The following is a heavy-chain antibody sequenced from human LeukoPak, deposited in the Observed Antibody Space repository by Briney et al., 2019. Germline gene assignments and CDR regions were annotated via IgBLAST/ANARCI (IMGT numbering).Heavy chain of an antibody. CDR3: ARGGSYCSSTSCYRNWFDP. D-gene: IGHD2-2*01. V-gene: IGHV4-34*01. CDR2: INHSGST. Sequence: SETLSLTCAVYGGSFSGYYWSWIRQPPGKGLEWIGEINHSGSTNYNPSLKSRVTISVDTSKNQFSLKLSSVTAADTAMYYCARGGSYCSSTSCYRNWFDPWGQGTLVTVSS. J-gene: IGHJ5*02. CDR1: GGSFSGYY.